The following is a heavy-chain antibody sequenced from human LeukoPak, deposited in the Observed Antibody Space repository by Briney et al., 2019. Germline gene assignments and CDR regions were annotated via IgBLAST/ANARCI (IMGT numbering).Heavy chain of an antibody. J-gene: IGHJ4*02. V-gene: IGHV3-23*01. CDR1: GFTFSSYV. D-gene: IGHD2-2*01. CDR2: ISGSGGRT. CDR3: AKRGIVVVPAAPDY. Sequence: GGSLRLSCAASGFTFSSYVMSWVRQAPGKGLEWVSAISGSGGRTYYADSVKGRFTISRDNSKNTLYLQMNSLRAEDTAVYYCAKRGIVVVPAAPDYWGQGTLVTVSS.